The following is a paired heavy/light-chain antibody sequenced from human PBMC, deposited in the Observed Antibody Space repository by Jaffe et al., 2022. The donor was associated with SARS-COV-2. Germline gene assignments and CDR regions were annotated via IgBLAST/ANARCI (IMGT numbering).Heavy chain of an antibody. CDR2: IYYRGST. J-gene: IGHJ3*02. CDR1: GASIISTNYY. D-gene: IGHD4-17*01. V-gene: IGHV4-39*01. CDR3: ARSARYGDHAPI. Sequence: QLQMQESGPGLVKPSETLSVTCNVSGASIISTNYYWGWIRQPPGKGLEWIGSIYYRGSTYYNPSLRSRVTISVDTSKNQFSLKLSSVTATDTAVYYCARSARYGDHAPIWGQGTGVTVSS.
Light chain of an antibody. CDR2: KAS. J-gene: IGKJ2*01. V-gene: IGKV1-5*03. CDR3: QQYNSHFHT. CDR1: QGISSW. Sequence: DIQMTQSPSTLSASVGDRVTITCRASQGISSWLAWYQQRPGRAPKLLISKASSLESGVPSRFSGSGSGTEFTLTISSLQPEDFATYFCQQYNSHFHTFGQGTKLEIK.